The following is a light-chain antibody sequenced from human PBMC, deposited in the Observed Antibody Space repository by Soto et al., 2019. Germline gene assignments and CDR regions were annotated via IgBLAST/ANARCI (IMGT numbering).Light chain of an antibody. V-gene: IGLV1-40*01. CDR1: SSNIGTNY. Sequence: QSVLTQPPSASGTPGQTVTISSSGSSSNIGTNYVSWYQQLPGTAPKLLIYGNSNRPSGVPDRFSGSKSGTSASLAITGLQAEDEADYYCQSYDSSLSGSNVFGTGTKLTVL. CDR2: GNS. CDR3: QSYDSSLSGSNV. J-gene: IGLJ1*01.